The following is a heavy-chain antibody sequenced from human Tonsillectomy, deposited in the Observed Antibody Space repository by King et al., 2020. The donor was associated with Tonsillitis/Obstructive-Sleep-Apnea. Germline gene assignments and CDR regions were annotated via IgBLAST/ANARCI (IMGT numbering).Heavy chain of an antibody. Sequence: VQLVESGGGLVKPGGSLRLSCAASGFTFSSYSMNWVRQAPGKGLEWVSSISSSSSYIYYADSVKGRFTISRDNAKNSLYLQMNSLRAEDTAVYYCARGGAAAYQIVYWGQGTLVTVSS. CDR2: ISSSSSYI. J-gene: IGHJ4*02. V-gene: IGHV3-21*01. CDR1: GFTFSSYS. D-gene: IGHD6-13*01. CDR3: ARGGAAAYQIVY.